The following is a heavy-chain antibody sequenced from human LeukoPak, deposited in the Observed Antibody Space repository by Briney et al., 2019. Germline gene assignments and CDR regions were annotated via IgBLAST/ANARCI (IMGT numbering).Heavy chain of an antibody. J-gene: IGHJ6*03. V-gene: IGHV1-18*01. D-gene: IGHD2-2*01. CDR3: ARALTIVPAAIIYYYYMDV. Sequence: ASVKVSCKASGYTFTSYGISWVRQAPGQGLEWMGWISAYNGNTNYAQKFQGRVTMTTDTSTSTAYMELRSLTSDDTAVYYCARALTIVPAAIIYYYYMDVWGKGTTVTISS. CDR1: GYTFTSYG. CDR2: ISAYNGNT.